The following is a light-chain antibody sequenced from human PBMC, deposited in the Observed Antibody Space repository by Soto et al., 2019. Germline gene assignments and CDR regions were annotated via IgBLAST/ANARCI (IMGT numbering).Light chain of an antibody. J-gene: IGLJ1*01. V-gene: IGLV2-14*01. Sequence: QSVLTQPASVSGSPGQSVAISCTGTSGDVGGYNYVSWYQQHPGKAPKLIIQDVINRPSGVSDRFSGSKAGNTASLTISGVQAAEEADYYCSSYTRTSTYVFGSGTKLTVL. CDR2: DVI. CDR3: SSYTRTSTYV. CDR1: SGDVGGYNY.